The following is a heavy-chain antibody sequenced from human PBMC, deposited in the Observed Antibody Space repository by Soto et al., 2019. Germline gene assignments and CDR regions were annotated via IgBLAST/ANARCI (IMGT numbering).Heavy chain of an antibody. CDR2: IIPIFGTA. J-gene: IGHJ4*02. CDR1: GGTFSSYA. Sequence: XSWKVSRRASGGTFSSYAISGVRQAPGQGLEWMGGIIPIFGTANYAQKFQGRVTITADKSTSTAYMELSSLRSEDTAVYYCARRTGSGYFDDWGQGSLVT. CDR3: ARRTGSGYFDD. V-gene: IGHV1-69*06. D-gene: IGHD2-15*01.